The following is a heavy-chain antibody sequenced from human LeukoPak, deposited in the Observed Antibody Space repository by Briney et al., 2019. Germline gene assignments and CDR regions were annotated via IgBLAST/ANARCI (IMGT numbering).Heavy chain of an antibody. V-gene: IGHV6-1*01. D-gene: IGHD6-19*01. CDR1: GDSFSSNSAA. CDR3: ARALRYSSGWALDY. CDR2: TYYRSKWYN. Sequence: SQTLSLTCAISGDSFSSNSAAWNWIRQSPSRGLEWLGRTYYRSKWYNDYSVSVKSRMTINPDTSKNQFSLQLNSVTPEDTAVYYCARALRYSSGWALDYWGQGTLVTVSS. J-gene: IGHJ4*02.